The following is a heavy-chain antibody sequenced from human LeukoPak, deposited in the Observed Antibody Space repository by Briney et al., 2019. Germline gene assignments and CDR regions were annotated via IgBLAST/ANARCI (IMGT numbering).Heavy chain of an antibody. J-gene: IGHJ3*02. V-gene: IGHV6-1*01. CDR2: TYYRSKLYN. CDR1: GDNVSSNSAA. CDR3: ARNYYDSSGYFDAFDI. D-gene: IGHD3-22*01. Sequence: HSQTLSLTCAISGDNVSSNSAAWNWIRQSPSRGLEWLGRTYYRSKLYNDYAVSVRGRITINPDTSKNQFSLKLSSVTAADTAVYYCARNYYDSSGYFDAFDIWGQGTMVTVSS.